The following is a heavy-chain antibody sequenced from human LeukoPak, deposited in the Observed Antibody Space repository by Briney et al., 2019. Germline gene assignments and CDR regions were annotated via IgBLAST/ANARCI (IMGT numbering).Heavy chain of an antibody. CDR3: ARVHCSSTSCYDYYGMDV. J-gene: IGHJ6*02. Sequence: ASVKVSCKASGGTFSSNAISWVRQAPGQGLEWMGGIIPIFGTANYAQKFQGRVTITADESTSTAYMELSCLRSEDTAVYYCARVHCSSTSCYDYYGMDVWGQGTTVTVSS. D-gene: IGHD2-2*01. V-gene: IGHV1-69*01. CDR1: GGTFSSNA. CDR2: IIPIFGTA.